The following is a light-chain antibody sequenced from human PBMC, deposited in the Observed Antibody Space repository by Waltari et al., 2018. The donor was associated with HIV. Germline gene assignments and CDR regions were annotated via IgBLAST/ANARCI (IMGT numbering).Light chain of an antibody. CDR1: QSVSSSY. CDR3: QQYGSSPGYT. CDR2: GAS. Sequence: IVLTQSPGTLSLSPGVRATLSCRASQSVSSSYVAWYQQKPGQAPRLLIYGASSRATGIPDRFSGSGSGTDFTLTISRLEPEDFAVYYCQQYGSSPGYTFGQGTKLEIK. J-gene: IGKJ2*01. V-gene: IGKV3-20*01.